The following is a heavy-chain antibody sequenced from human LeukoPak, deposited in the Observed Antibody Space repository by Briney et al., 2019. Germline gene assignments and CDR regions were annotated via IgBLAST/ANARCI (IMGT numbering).Heavy chain of an antibody. Sequence: GGSLRLSCAASGFTFSSYAMHWVRQAPGKGLEWVAVISYDGSNKYYADSVKGRFTISRDNSKNTLYLQMNSLRAEDTAVYYCAKDGALYCSSTSCYDYYYYYGMDVWGQGTTVTVSS. D-gene: IGHD2-2*01. J-gene: IGHJ6*02. CDR1: GFTFSSYA. CDR3: AKDGALYCSSTSCYDYYYYYGMDV. V-gene: IGHV3-30*04. CDR2: ISYDGSNK.